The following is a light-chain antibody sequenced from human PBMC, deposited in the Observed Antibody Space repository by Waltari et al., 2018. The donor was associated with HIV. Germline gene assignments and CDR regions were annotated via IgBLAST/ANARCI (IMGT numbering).Light chain of an antibody. CDR3: LLSYSGARPAI. CDR1: SGPVTSGHY. V-gene: IGLV7-46*01. Sequence: QAVVTQEPALTVSPGGTVTPTWGSSSGPVTSGHYPHWFQQKPGQAPRALIYDTNNKHSWTPARFSGSLLGGKAALTLSGAQPEDEADYFCLLSYSGARPAIFGGGTKLSVL. J-gene: IGLJ2*01. CDR2: DTN.